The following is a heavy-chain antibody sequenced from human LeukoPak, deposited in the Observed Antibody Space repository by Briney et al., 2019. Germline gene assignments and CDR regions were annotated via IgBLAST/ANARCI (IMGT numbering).Heavy chain of an antibody. Sequence: GGSLRLSCAASGFTFSSYSMHWVRQAPGEGLDWVAVISYDGSTIYYVDSVKGRFTISRDNAKNSLYLQMNSLRAEDTAVYYCARGYSSGAFDIWGQGTMVTVSS. V-gene: IGHV3-30*03. D-gene: IGHD6-25*01. CDR3: ARGYSSGAFDI. J-gene: IGHJ3*02. CDR1: GFTFSSYS. CDR2: ISYDGSTI.